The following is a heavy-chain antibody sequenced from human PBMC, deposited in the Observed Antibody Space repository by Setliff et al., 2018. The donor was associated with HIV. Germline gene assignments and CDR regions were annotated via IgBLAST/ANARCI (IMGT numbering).Heavy chain of an antibody. V-gene: IGHV1-69*10. D-gene: IGHD2-8*01. CDR1: GGTFSNYA. CDR2: LIPIVDIT. CDR3: AKGPNFEDAFDI. Sequence: SVKVSCKASGGTFSNYAFSWVRQAPGQGLEWMGGLIPIVDITKSTQKFRDRVTFTADESTKTAQMELSGLTFADTAVYYCAKGPNFEDAFDIWGQGTVVTVSS. J-gene: IGHJ3*02.